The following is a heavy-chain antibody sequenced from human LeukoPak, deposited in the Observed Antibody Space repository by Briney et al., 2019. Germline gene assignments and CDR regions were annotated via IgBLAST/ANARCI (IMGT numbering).Heavy chain of an antibody. CDR2: IYYSGST. CDR3: ASSPVSTWGDHPTVD. J-gene: IGHJ4*02. Sequence: SETLSLTCTVSGGSISSYYWSWIRQPPGKGLERVGYIYYSGSTNYNPSLKSRVTISVDTSKNQFSLKLSSVTAADTAVYYCASSPVSTWGDHPTVDWGQGTLVTVSS. CDR1: GGSISSYY. V-gene: IGHV4-59*01. D-gene: IGHD2-21*02.